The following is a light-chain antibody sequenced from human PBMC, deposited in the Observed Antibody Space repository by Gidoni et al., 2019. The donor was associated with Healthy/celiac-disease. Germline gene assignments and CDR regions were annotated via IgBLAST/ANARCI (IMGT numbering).Light chain of an antibody. J-gene: IGKJ1*01. Sequence: EIVMTQSPAPLSVSPGERATLSGRASQSVSSNLAWYQQKPGQAPRLLIYGASTRATGIPARFSGSGSGTEFTLTISSLQSEDFAVYYCQQNNNWPETFGQGTKVEIK. CDR2: GAS. V-gene: IGKV3-15*01. CDR3: QQNNNWPET. CDR1: QSVSSN.